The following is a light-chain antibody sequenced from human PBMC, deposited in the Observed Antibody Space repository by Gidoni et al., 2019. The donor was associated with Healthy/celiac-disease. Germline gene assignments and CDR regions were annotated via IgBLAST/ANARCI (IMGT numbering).Light chain of an antibody. J-gene: IGKJ1*01. CDR2: LGS. CDR3: MQALQTPPT. V-gene: IGKV2-28*01. Sequence: DIVMTQSPLSLPVTPGEPASISCRSSQSLLHSNGYNYLDWYLQKPGQSPQLLIYLGSNRASGVPDRFSGSRSGTEFTLKISRVEAEDVGVYYCMQALQTPPTFGQGTKVEIK. CDR1: QSLLHSNGYNY.